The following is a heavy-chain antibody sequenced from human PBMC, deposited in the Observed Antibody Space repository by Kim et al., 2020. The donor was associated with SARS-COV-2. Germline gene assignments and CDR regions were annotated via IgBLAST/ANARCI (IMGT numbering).Heavy chain of an antibody. J-gene: IGHJ4*02. CDR1: GGTFSSYA. D-gene: IGHD2-2*01. V-gene: IGHV1-69*04. Sequence: SVKVSCKASGGTFSSYAISWVRQAPGQGLEWMGRIIPILGIANYAQKFQGRVTITADKSTSTAYMELSSLRSEDTAVYYCYCSSTSCPHPFDYWGQGTLVTVSS. CDR2: IIPILGIA. CDR3: YCSSTSCPHPFDY.